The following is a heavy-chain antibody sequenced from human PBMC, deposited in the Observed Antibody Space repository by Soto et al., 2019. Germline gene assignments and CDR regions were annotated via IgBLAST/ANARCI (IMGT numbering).Heavy chain of an antibody. CDR2: IWYDGSNK. V-gene: IGHV3-33*01. CDR1: GFTFSSYG. J-gene: IGHJ4*02. CDR3: ARDHRRYCSSTSCYTSDY. D-gene: IGHD2-2*02. Sequence: HPGGSLRLSCAASGFTFSSYGIHFFRHAPCKGLEWVAVIWYDGSNKYYADSVKGRFTISRDNSKNTLYLQMNSLRAEDTAVYYCARDHRRYCSSTSCYTSDYWGQGTLVTVSS.